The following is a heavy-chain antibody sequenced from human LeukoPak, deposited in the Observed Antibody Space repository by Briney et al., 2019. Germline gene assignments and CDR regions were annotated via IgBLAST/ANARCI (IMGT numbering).Heavy chain of an antibody. CDR1: GGTFSSYA. V-gene: IGHV1-69*13. D-gene: IGHD5-18*01. CDR3: ATLQDTAMVMDDY. J-gene: IGHJ4*02. Sequence: ASVKVSCKASGGTFSSYAISWVRPAPGQGLEWMGGIIPIFGTANYAQKFQGRVTITADESTSTAYMELSSLRSEDTAVYYCATLQDTAMVMDDYWGQGTLVTVSS. CDR2: IIPIFGTA.